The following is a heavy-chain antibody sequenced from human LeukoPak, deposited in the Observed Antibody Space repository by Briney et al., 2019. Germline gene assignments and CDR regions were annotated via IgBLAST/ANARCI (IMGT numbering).Heavy chain of an antibody. CDR3: ARGVEPLAANTLAY. Sequence: GGSLRLSCAASGFTFSRNAMNWVRQAPGKGLEWVSVLYSDGNTKYADSVQGRFTISRDNSKNTLYLEMNSLSPDDTAVYYCARGVEPLAANTLAYWGQGTLVTVSS. CDR2: LYSDGNT. J-gene: IGHJ4*02. V-gene: IGHV3-53*01. D-gene: IGHD1-14*01. CDR1: GFTFSRNA.